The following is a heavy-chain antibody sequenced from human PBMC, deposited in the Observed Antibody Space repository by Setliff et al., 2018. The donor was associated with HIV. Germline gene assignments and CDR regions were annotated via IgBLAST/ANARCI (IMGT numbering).Heavy chain of an antibody. CDR3: ARGGEYSSYPLDY. V-gene: IGHV3-7*01. CDR1: GFTFSSYW. Sequence: GGSLRLSCAASGFTFSSYWMSWVRQAPGKGLEWVANIKQDGSEKYYVDSVKGRFTISRDNAKNSLYLQMNSLRAEDTAVYYCARGGEYSSYPLDYWGQGTLVTVSS. CDR2: IKQDGSEK. J-gene: IGHJ4*02. D-gene: IGHD5-12*01.